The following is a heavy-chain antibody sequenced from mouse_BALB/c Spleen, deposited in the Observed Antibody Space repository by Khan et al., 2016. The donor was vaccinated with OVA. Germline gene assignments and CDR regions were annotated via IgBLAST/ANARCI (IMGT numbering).Heavy chain of an antibody. V-gene: IGHV1S56*01. CDR1: GYTFTSYY. J-gene: IGHJ2*01. CDR3: ARSDSGTFFDY. CDR2: IYPTYVDT. Sequence: VQLQESGPELVKPGASVRISCKASGYTFTSYYIHWVRQRPGQGLEWIGWIYPTYVDTKYTEKFNDKATLTADNSSSAAYMQFSSLTSEDSAGYFGARSDSGTFFDYWGQGTTLTVSS. D-gene: IGHD2-1*01.